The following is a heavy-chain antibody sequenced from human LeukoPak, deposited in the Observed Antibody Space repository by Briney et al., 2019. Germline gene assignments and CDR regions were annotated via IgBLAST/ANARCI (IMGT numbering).Heavy chain of an antibody. V-gene: IGHV1-2*02. CDR2: INPNSVGT. J-gene: IGHJ4*02. CDR3: ASHFNYYDSSGYFSHFDY. Sequence: ASVKVSCQASGYTFTGYYMHWVRQAPGQGLEWMGWINPNSVGTNYAQMYQGRLTMTRDTSISTAYMELSRLRSDDTAVYYCASHFNYYDSSGYFSHFDYWGQGTLVTVSS. CDR1: GYTFTGYY. D-gene: IGHD3-22*01.